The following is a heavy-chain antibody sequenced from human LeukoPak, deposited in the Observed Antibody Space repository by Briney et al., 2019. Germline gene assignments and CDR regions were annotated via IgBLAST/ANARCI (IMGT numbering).Heavy chain of an antibody. Sequence: ASVKVSCKASGYSFNDYYIHWARQAPGQGLEWMGWINPNRGGTSYAQKFQGRVTMTRDTSITTAYMELSSLRSDDTAMYYCARLPSDYWGQGTLVTVSS. J-gene: IGHJ4*02. CDR2: INPNRGGT. CDR3: ARLPSDY. CDR1: GYSFNDYY. V-gene: IGHV1-2*02.